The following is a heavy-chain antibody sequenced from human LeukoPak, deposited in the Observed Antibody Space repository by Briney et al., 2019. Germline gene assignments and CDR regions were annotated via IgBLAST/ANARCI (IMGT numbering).Heavy chain of an antibody. J-gene: IGHJ6*02. V-gene: IGHV1-69*13. CDR3: ARTGSTSFHWGMDV. CDR1: GGTFSSYA. Sequence: ASVTVSCKASGGTFSSYAISWVRQAPGQGLEWMGGIIPIFGTANYAQKFQGRVTITADESTSTAYMELSSLRSEDTAVYYCARTGSTSFHWGMDVWGQGTTVTVSS. D-gene: IGHD2-2*01. CDR2: IIPIFGTA.